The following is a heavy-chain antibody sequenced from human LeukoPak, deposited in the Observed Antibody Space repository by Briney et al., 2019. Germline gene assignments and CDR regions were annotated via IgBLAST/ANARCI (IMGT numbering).Heavy chain of an antibody. V-gene: IGHV4-61*02. CDR3: ARGGVTMVRGVTSYGMDV. J-gene: IGHJ6*02. Sequence: SQTLSLTCTVSGGSISSGSYYWSWIRQPAGKGLEWIGRIYTSGSTNYNPSLKSRVTISVDTSKNQFSLKLSSVTAADTAVYYCARGGVTMVRGVTSYGMDVWGQGTTVTVSS. D-gene: IGHD3-10*01. CDR1: GGSISSGSYY. CDR2: IYTSGST.